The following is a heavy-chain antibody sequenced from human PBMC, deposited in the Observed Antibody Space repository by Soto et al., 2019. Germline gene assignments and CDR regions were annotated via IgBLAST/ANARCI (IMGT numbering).Heavy chain of an antibody. D-gene: IGHD3-10*01. CDR2: ISGGGDTT. CDR3: AKGRGGSGSLTPRVDF. CDR1: GFTFNNYA. J-gene: IGHJ4*02. Sequence: EVQLFESGGGLVQPGGSLRLSCAASGFTFNNYAMTWVRQAPGKGLEWVSAISGGGDTTSYSDSVKGRFTVSRDGSKITLYLQMSSLTPEDTALYYCAKGRGGSGSLTPRVDFWGQGTLVTVSS. V-gene: IGHV3-23*01.